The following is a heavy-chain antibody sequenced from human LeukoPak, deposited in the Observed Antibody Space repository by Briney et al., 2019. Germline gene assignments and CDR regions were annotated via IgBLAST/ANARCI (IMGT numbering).Heavy chain of an antibody. CDR2: IYYSGST. D-gene: IGHD6-13*01. CDR1: GGSISSYY. J-gene: IGHJ4*02. V-gene: IGHV4-59*01. CDR3: ARMAAAKSAALDY. Sequence: NPLETLSLTCTVSGGSISSYYWSWIRQPPGKGLEWIGYIYYSGSTNYNPSLKSRVTISVDTSKNQFSLKLSSVTAADTAVYYCARMAAAKSAALDYWGQGTLVTVSS.